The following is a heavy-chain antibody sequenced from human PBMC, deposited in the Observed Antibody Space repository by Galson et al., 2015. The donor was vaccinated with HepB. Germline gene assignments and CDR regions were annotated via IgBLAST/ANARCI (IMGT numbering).Heavy chain of an antibody. CDR3: ARIRADGDYAMGA. Sequence: PALVKPTQTVTLTCTFSGFSLRINGKGVGWIRQAPGKALEWLALIYWDDDKRYSPSLKSRLTVTKDTSKNQVVLTMTNMDPVDTATYFCARIRADGDYAMGAWGQGTTVTVSS. CDR2: IYWDDDK. D-gene: IGHD3-10*01. V-gene: IGHV2-5*02. J-gene: IGHJ6*02. CDR1: GFSLRINGKG.